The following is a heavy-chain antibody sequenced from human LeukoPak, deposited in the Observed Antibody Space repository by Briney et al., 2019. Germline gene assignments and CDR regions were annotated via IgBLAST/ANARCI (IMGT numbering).Heavy chain of an antibody. CDR1: Y. D-gene: IGHD2-2*02. CDR3: ASRGYCSSTSCYSPNYYYYYMDV. CDR2: ISSSGSSI. J-gene: IGHJ6*03. Sequence: YWGWIRQAPGKGLEWISYISSSGSSIYYADSVKGRFTISRDNAKNSLYLQMISLRAEDTAVYYCASRGYCSSTSCYSPNYYYYYMDVWGKGTTVTVSS. V-gene: IGHV3-11*04.